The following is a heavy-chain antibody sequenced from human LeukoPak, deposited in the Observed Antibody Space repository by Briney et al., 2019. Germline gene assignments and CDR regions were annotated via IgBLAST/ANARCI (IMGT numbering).Heavy chain of an antibody. J-gene: IGHJ4*02. V-gene: IGHV1-18*01. Sequence: GASVKVSCKTSGYTFSNYGISWVRQAPGQGLEWLGWISAYNGDTEYAQKFQGRVTMTTDASTTTGHMELTSLRSDDTAVYFCARFYSNFGDYWGQGTLVTVSS. D-gene: IGHD4-11*01. CDR1: GYTFSNYG. CDR3: ARFYSNFGDY. CDR2: ISAYNGDT.